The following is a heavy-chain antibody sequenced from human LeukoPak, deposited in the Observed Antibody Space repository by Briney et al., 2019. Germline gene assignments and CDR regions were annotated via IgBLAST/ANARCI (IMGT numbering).Heavy chain of an antibody. CDR2: INSNGDDT. J-gene: IGHJ4*02. CDR3: VKLSSRVSQTIDY. Sequence: GGSLRLPCAASGFIFSGYAMHWVRQAPDKRQEYVSTINSNGDDTYFASSVRGRFTMSRDNSKNTLYLQMSSLRAEDTAVYYCVKLSSRVSQTIDYWGQGTLVTVSS. CDR1: GFIFSGYA. V-gene: IGHV3-64D*06. D-gene: IGHD6-13*01.